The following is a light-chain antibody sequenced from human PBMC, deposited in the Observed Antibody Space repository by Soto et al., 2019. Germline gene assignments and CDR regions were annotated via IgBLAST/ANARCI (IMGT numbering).Light chain of an antibody. V-gene: IGLV2-14*01. CDR3: SSYTTSNTVL. CDR1: SSDVGYFNY. Sequence: QSALTQPASVSGSPGQSITISCTGTSSDVGYFNYVSWYQQHPGKAPKLMIFDVSHRPAGVSNRFSGSKSGNTASLTISGLQAADEADYYCSSYTTSNTVLFGGWTKLTVL. CDR2: DVS. J-gene: IGLJ2*01.